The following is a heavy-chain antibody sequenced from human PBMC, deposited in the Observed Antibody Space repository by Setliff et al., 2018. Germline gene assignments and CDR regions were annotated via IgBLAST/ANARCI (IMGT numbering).Heavy chain of an antibody. J-gene: IGHJ4*02. CDR1: GYTFTSYD. D-gene: IGHD2-15*01. CDR2: XXXXXXXX. Sequence: ASVKVSCKASGYTFTSYDINWVXXATGQGXXXXXXXXXXXXXXXXXXXCXXRVTMTGSTSISTAYMELSSLRSEDTAVYYCARGPCSGGSCYYQDYWGQGTLVTVSS. V-gene: IGHV1-8*02. CDR3: ARGPCSGGSCYYQDY.